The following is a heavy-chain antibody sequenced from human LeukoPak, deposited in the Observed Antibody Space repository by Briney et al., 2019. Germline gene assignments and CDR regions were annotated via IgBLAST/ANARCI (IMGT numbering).Heavy chain of an antibody. J-gene: IGHJ4*02. CDR1: GFTFYDYG. CDR3: AREYGSSSDRLDY. Sequence: GGSLRLSCAASGFTFYDYGMSWVRQAPGKGLEWISGINWNGGITGYADSVKGRFTISRDNAKNSLYLQMNSLRAEDTAVYYCAREYGSSSDRLDYWGQGTLVSVSS. CDR2: INWNGGIT. D-gene: IGHD6-6*01. V-gene: IGHV3-20*04.